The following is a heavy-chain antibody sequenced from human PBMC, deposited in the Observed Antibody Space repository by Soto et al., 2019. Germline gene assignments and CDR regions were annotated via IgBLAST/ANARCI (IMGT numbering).Heavy chain of an antibody. CDR3: AGIYSGSPGGTLRY. V-gene: IGHV4-31*03. CDR1: GGSISSGGYY. CDR2: IYYSGST. D-gene: IGHD1-26*01. Sequence: QVQLQESGPGLVKPSQTLSLTCTVSGGSISSGGYYWSWIRQHPGKGLEWIGYIYYSGSTYYNPSPKSRVTISVDTSKNQFSLTLSSVTAAATAVYYCAGIYSGSPGGTLRYGGQGTLVTVSS. J-gene: IGHJ4*02.